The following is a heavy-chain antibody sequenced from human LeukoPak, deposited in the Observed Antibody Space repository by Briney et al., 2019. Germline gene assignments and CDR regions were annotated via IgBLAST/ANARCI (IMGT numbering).Heavy chain of an antibody. Sequence: GGSLRLSCAVSGFIFNDYAMNWVRQAPGKGLEWVSFISGDGRSTYYADSVKGRFTISRDNSRNSLFLQVNSLRLGDTALYYCATDCSGNRCYSLWGPGTLVTVSS. D-gene: IGHD2-15*01. J-gene: IGHJ4*02. CDR1: GFIFNDYA. CDR2: ISGDGRST. CDR3: ATDCSGNRCYSL. V-gene: IGHV3-43*02.